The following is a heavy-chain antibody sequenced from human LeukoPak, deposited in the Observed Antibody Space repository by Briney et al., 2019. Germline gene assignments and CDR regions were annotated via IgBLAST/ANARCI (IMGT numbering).Heavy chain of an antibody. CDR2: ISRSSSTI. V-gene: IGHV3-48*01. CDR3: ARDMGYSYGYSYFDH. J-gene: IGHJ4*02. D-gene: IGHD5-18*01. Sequence: GGSLRLSCAASGFTFSRDSMNWVRQAPGKGLEWVSYISRSSSTIYYADSVKGRFTISRDNAKNSLYLQMNSLRAEDTAVYYCARDMGYSYGYSYFDHWGQGTLVTVSS. CDR1: GFTFSRDS.